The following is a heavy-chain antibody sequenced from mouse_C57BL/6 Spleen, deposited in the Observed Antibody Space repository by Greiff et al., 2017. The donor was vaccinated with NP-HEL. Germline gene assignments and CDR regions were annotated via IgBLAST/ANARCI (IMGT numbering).Heavy chain of an antibody. V-gene: IGHV1-52*01. Sequence: VQLQQPGAELVRPGSSVKLSCKASGYTFTSYWMHWVKQRPIQGLEWIGNIDPSDSETHYNQKFKDKATLTVDKSSSTAYMQLSSLTSEDSAVYYCARSGLGPVYFDDWGQGTTLTVSS. CDR3: ARSGLGPVYFDD. CDR1: GYTFTSYW. J-gene: IGHJ2*01. CDR2: IDPSDSET. D-gene: IGHD4-1*01.